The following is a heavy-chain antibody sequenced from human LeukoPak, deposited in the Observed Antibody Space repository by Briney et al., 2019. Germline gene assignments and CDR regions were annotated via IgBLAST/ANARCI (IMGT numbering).Heavy chain of an antibody. D-gene: IGHD5-12*01. V-gene: IGHV4-34*01. CDR2: INHSGGT. CDR1: GESFSEYY. Sequence: SETLSLTCAVYGESFSEYYWSWIRQPPGKGLEWIGQINHSGGTNYHPSLKTRVTISLDTSKNQVSLKLRSVTAADTAVFYCAFEGPVSGYAFDPWGQGALVAVSS. CDR3: AFEGPVSGYAFDP. J-gene: IGHJ5*02.